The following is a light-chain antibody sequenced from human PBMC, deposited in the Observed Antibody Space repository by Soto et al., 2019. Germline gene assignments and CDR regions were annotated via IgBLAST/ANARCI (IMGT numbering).Light chain of an antibody. CDR2: GAS. CDR3: QGYGVACSV. Sequence: EIVLTQSPGTLSLTPGERATLSCRASPSVSSSYLAWYQQKLGKAPRLLTCGASSRSTGIPDSFSGSGPGTDFSVNISRLESEEFAVYDCQGYGVACSVFRRGTKV. J-gene: IGKJ3*01. V-gene: IGKV3-20*01. CDR1: PSVSSSY.